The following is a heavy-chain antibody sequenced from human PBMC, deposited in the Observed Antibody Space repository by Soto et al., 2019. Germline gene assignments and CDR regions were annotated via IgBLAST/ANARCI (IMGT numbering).Heavy chain of an antibody. CDR1: GGSISSSSYY. CDR3: ASLRSAKGWPGYFDY. J-gene: IGHJ4*02. CDR2: IYYSGST. V-gene: IGHV4-39*01. Sequence: QLQLQESGPGLVKPSETLSLTCTVSGGSISSSSYYWGWIRQPPGKGLEWIGSIYYSGSTYYNPSLKSRVTISVDTSKNQFSLKLSSVTAADTAVYYCASLRSAKGWPGYFDYWGQGTLVTVSS.